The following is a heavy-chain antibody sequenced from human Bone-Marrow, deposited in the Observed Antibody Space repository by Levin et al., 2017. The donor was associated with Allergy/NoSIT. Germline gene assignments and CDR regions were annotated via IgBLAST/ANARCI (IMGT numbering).Heavy chain of an antibody. CDR3: ARERPEIKNWNDGYYYGMDV. J-gene: IGHJ6*02. Sequence: AASVKVSCKASGYTFTSYYMHWVRQAPGQGLEWMGIINPSGGSTSYAQKFQGRDTMTSDTSTSTVYMELSSLRSEDTAVYYCARERPEIKNWNDGYYYGMDVWGQGTTVTVSS. V-gene: IGHV1-46*01. CDR1: GYTFTSYY. D-gene: IGHD1-1*01. CDR2: INPSGGST.